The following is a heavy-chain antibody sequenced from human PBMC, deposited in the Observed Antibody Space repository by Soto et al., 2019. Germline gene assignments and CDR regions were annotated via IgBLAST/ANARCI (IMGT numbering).Heavy chain of an antibody. CDR3: ARSYCGGDCYSGYFDY. CDR1: GGTFSSYA. J-gene: IGHJ4*02. CDR2: IIPIFGTA. Sequence: QVQLVQSGAEVKKPGSSVKVSCKASGGTFSSYAISWVRQAPGQGLEWMGGIIPIFGTANYAQKFHGRVTITADESTSTAYMELSSLRSEDTAVYYCARSYCGGDCYSGYFDYWGQGTLVTVSS. D-gene: IGHD2-21*02. V-gene: IGHV1-69*12.